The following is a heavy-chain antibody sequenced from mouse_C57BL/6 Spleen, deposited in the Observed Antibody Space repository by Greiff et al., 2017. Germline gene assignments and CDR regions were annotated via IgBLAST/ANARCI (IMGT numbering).Heavy chain of an antibody. Sequence: EVKVEESGGGLVKPGGSLTLSCAASGFTFSSYAMPWVRQTPVKRLEWVATISDGGSYTYYPDNVKGRFTISRDNAKNNLYLQISHLKSEDTAMYYCARDQCYGSSSYYFDYWGQGTTLTVSS. D-gene: IGHD1-1*01. CDR3: ARDQCYGSSSYYFDY. CDR1: GFTFSSYA. CDR2: ISDGGSYT. J-gene: IGHJ2*01. V-gene: IGHV5-4*01.